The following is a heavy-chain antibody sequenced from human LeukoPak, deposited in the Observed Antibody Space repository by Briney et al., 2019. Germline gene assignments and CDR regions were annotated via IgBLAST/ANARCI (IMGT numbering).Heavy chain of an antibody. CDR1: GFTFSSYW. V-gene: IGHV3-74*01. Sequence: GGSLRLSCAASGFTFSSYWMHWVRHTPGKGLVWVSRIKGDGSSTSYADSVKGRFTISRDNSKNTLYLEMNNLRAEDTALYYCAKRGNAISFFDPWGQGTLVTVSS. CDR3: AKRGNAISFFDP. J-gene: IGHJ5*02. CDR2: IKGDGSST. D-gene: IGHD2/OR15-2a*01.